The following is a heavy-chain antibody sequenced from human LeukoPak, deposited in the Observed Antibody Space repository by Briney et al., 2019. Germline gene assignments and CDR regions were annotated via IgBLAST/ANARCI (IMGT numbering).Heavy chain of an antibody. J-gene: IGHJ4*02. D-gene: IGHD5-18*01. CDR2: IIPIFGTA. Sequence: SVKVSCKASGGTFSSYAISWVRQAPEQGLEWMGGIIPIFGTANYAQKFQGRVTITADESTSTAYMELSSLRSEDTAVYYCARDHAGYSYGFDYWGQGTLVTVSS. CDR3: ARDHAGYSYGFDY. V-gene: IGHV1-69*01. CDR1: GGTFSSYA.